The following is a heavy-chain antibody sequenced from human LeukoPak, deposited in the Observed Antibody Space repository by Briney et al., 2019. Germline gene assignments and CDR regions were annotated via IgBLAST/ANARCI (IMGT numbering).Heavy chain of an antibody. V-gene: IGHV4-61*02. CDR2: IYSNGWT. Sequence: SDTLSLTCTASGGSISTDLYYWTWIRQPAGKGLEWIGRIYSNGWTNYNPPLKSRVSISIDTSKNHFCLKMSLATAADTALYYCARGSGWNTFDPWGQGTLVTVSS. J-gene: IGHJ5*02. CDR3: ARGSGWNTFDP. D-gene: IGHD6-19*01. CDR1: GGSISTDLYY.